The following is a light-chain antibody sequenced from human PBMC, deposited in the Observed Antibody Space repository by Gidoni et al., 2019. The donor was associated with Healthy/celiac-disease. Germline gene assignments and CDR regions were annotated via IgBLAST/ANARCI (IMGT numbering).Light chain of an antibody. J-gene: IGKJ4*01. V-gene: IGKV1-39*01. CDR1: QSISSY. Sequence: DIQMTQSPSSLSASVGDRVTITCRASQSISSYLNWYQQKPGKAPKLLIYAASSLQSGVPSRLSGSGSGTDFTLNISSMQTEDFETDYCQQSYSTPLTFGGGTKVEIK. CDR3: QQSYSTPLT. CDR2: AAS.